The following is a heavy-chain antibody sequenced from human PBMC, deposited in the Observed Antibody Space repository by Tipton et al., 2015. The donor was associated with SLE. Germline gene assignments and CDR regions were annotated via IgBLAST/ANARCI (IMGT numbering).Heavy chain of an antibody. CDR3: ATGGIAVAGTTDAFDI. D-gene: IGHD6-19*01. CDR1: GFAFDDYA. V-gene: IGHV3-9*01. Sequence: SLRLSCVGSGFAFDDYAMHWVRQAPGKGLEWVSGISWNSGSIGYADSVKGRFTISRDNAKNSLYLQMNSLRAEDTALYYCATGGIAVAGTTDAFDIWGQGTMVTVSS. J-gene: IGHJ3*02. CDR2: ISWNSGSI.